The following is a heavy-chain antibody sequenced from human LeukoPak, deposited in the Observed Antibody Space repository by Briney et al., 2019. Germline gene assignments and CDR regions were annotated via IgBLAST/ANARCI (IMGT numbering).Heavy chain of an antibody. D-gene: IGHD3-22*01. V-gene: IGHV4-59*01. J-gene: IGHJ4*02. Sequence: SETLSLTCTVSGGSISSYYWSWLRQPPGKGLEWIGYIYYSGSTNYSPSLKSRVTISVDTSKNQFSLKLSSVTAADTAVYYCARQSISGSSLSYFDYWGQGTLVNVSS. CDR2: IYYSGST. CDR3: ARQSISGSSLSYFDY. CDR1: GGSISSYY.